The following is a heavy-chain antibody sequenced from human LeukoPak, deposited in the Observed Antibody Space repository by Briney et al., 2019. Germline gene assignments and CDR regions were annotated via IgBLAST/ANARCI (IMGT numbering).Heavy chain of an antibody. J-gene: IGHJ4*02. CDR2: INHSGST. CDR3: ARLWRSYGTLDY. D-gene: IGHD5-18*01. V-gene: IGHV4-34*01. Sequence: PSETLSLTCAVYGGSFSGYYWSWIRQPPGKGLEWIGEINHSGSTNYNPSLKSRVTISVDTSKNQFSLKLSSVTAADTAVYYCARLWRSYGTLDYWGQGTLATVSS. CDR1: GGSFSGYY.